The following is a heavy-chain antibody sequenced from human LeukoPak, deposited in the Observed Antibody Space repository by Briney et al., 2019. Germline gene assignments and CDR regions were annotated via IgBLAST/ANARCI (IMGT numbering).Heavy chain of an antibody. V-gene: IGHV3-43*02. CDR3: AKDSGDSAAMSYYFDY. CDR1: GFTSDDYA. J-gene: IGHJ4*02. D-gene: IGHD2-2*01. Sequence: GGSLRLSCAASGFTSDDYAMHWVRQAPGKGLEWVSLISGDGGSTYYADSVKGRFTISRDNSKNSLHLQMNSLRTEDTALYYCAKDSGDSAAMSYYFDYWGQGTLVTVSS. CDR2: ISGDGGST.